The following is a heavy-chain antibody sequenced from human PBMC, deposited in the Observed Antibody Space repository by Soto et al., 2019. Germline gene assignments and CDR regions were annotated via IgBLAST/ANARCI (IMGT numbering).Heavy chain of an antibody. CDR2: INPSGGST. Sequence: ASVKVSWEACGDSFASYYMHWVRQAPGQGLEWMGIINPSGGSTSYAQKFQGRVTMTRDTSTSTVYMELSSLRSEDTAVYYCARPRKAPFDAFDIWGQGTMVTVSS. J-gene: IGHJ3*02. V-gene: IGHV1-46*03. CDR1: GDSFASYY. CDR3: ARPRKAPFDAFDI.